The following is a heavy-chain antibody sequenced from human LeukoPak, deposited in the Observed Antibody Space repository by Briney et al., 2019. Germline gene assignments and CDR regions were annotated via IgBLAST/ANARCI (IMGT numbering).Heavy chain of an antibody. CDR1: EFTFSNNW. Sequence: GGSLRLSCAASEFTFSNNWMSWVRQAPGKGLEWVGFIRSKAYGGTTENAASVKGRFTISRDDSKSIAYLQMNSLKTEDTAVYYCTGSFGELTFFDYWGLGTLVTVSS. J-gene: IGHJ4*02. V-gene: IGHV3-49*04. CDR3: TGSFGELTFFDY. CDR2: IRSKAYGGTT. D-gene: IGHD3-10*01.